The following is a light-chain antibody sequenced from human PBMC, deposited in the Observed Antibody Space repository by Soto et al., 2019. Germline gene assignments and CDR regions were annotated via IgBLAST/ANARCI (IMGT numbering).Light chain of an antibody. CDR3: SSYAGNMNLI. Sequence: QSVLTQPPSASGSPGQSGTISYTGSSSDVGGHNHVSWYQQHPGKAPKLMIYEVSTRPSGVPGRFSGSKSVNTASLTVTGLQAEDEADYYCSSYAGNMNLIFGGGTKLTVL. CDR1: SSDVGGHNH. CDR2: EVS. J-gene: IGLJ2*01. V-gene: IGLV2-8*01.